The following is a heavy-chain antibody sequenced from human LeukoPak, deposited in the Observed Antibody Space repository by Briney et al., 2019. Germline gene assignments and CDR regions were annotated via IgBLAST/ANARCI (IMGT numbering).Heavy chain of an antibody. D-gene: IGHD3-22*01. Sequence: GGSLRLSCAASGFTFSSYGMSWVRQAPGKGLEWVSYISSSSTIYYADSVKGRFTISRDNAKNSLYLQMNSLRAEDTAVYYCAREGEGITMIREDAFDIWGQGTMVTVSS. V-gene: IGHV3-48*01. J-gene: IGHJ3*02. CDR3: AREGEGITMIREDAFDI. CDR2: ISSSSTI. CDR1: GFTFSSYG.